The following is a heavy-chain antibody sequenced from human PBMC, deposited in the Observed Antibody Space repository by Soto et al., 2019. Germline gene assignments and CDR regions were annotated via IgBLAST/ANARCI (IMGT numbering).Heavy chain of an antibody. Sequence: SETLSLTCTVSGGSISSSSYYWGWIRQPPGKGLEWIGSIYYSGSTYYNPSLKSRVTISVDTSKNQFSLKLSSVTAADTAVYYCARQAAGSIYYYYYYGMDVWGQGTTVTVSS. J-gene: IGHJ6*02. V-gene: IGHV4-39*01. D-gene: IGHD6-13*01. CDR3: ARQAAGSIYYYYYYGMDV. CDR2: IYYSGST. CDR1: GGSISSSSYY.